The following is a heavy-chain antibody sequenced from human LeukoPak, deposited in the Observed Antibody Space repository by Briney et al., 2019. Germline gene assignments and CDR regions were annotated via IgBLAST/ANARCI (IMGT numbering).Heavy chain of an antibody. CDR1: GGSISSGDYY. Sequence: PSETLSLTCTVSGGSISSGDYYWSWIRQSPGKGLEWIGEITHRGSINYNPSLKSRAALSVDTSKNQFSLKLTSVTAADIGVYYCARALAAAVINWGQGTLVTVSS. V-gene: IGHV4-61*08. CDR3: ARALAAAVIN. J-gene: IGHJ1*01. D-gene: IGHD6-13*01. CDR2: ITHRGSI.